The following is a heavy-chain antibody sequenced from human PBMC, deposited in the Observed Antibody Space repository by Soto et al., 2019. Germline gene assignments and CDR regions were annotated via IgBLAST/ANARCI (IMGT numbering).Heavy chain of an antibody. CDR2: ISTDASST. CDR1: GFTFSSYW. V-gene: IGHV3-74*01. Sequence: EVQLVESGGGLVQPGGSLRLSCAASGFTFSSYWMHWVRQAPGKGLVWVSSISTDASSTSYADPVKGRFTISRDNAKNTLYLQMNSVRAEDTAVYYCARLPNKSPQNWGQGTLVTVSS. J-gene: IGHJ1*01. CDR3: ARLPNKSPQN.